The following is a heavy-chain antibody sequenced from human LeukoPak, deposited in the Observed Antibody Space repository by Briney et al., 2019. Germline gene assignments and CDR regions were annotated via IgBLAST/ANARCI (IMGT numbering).Heavy chain of an antibody. J-gene: IGHJ4*02. CDR3: ARGQSSGWSGDY. CDR1: GGSISSGGYY. V-gene: IGHV4-31*03. CDR2: IYYSGST. Sequence: PSQTLSLTCTVSGGSISSGGYYWSWIRQHPGKGLEWIGYIYYSGSTYYNPSLKSRVTKSVDTSKNQFSLKLSSVTAADTAVYYCARGQSSGWSGDYWGQGTLVTVSS. D-gene: IGHD6-19*01.